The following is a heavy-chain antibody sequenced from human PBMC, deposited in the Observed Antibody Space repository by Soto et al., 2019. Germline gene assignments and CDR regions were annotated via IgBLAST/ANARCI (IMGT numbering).Heavy chain of an antibody. J-gene: IGHJ4*02. D-gene: IGHD1-7*01. CDR3: ARRQNWNYLFDN. CDR1: GDSISNYY. CDR2: SDYSGST. V-gene: IGHV4-59*01. Sequence: SETLSLTCTVSGDSISNYYWSWIRQSPGKGLEWIGCSDYSGSTNYNPSLKSRVTMSIDASKTRFSLRLRSVTAADTAVYYCARRQNWNYLFDNWGQGTLVTVSS.